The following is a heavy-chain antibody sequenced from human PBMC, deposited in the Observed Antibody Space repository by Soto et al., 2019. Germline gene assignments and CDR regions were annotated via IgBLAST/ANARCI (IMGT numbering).Heavy chain of an antibody. J-gene: IGHJ5*02. CDR1: GFTFTSSA. CDR2: IVAGSGNT. V-gene: IGHV1-58*01. CDR3: AAVDYGDYRLGWFDP. Sequence: QMQLVQSGPEVKKPGTSVKVSCKASGFTFTSSAVQWVRQARGQRLEWIGWIVAGSGNTNYAQKFQERVTITRDMSTSTAYMELSSLRSEDTAVYYCAAVDYGDYRLGWFDPWGQGTLVTVSS. D-gene: IGHD4-17*01.